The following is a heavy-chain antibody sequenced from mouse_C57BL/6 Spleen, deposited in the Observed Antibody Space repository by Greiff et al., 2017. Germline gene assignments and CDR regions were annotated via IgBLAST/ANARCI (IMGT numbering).Heavy chain of an antibody. CDR3: ARRRGYDYGGYCDV. V-gene: IGHV8-12*01. CDR2: IYWDDDK. D-gene: IGHD2-4*01. J-gene: IGHJ1*03. Sequence: QVTLKESGPGILQSSQTLSLTCSFSGFSLSTSGMGVSWIRQPSGKGLEWLAHIYWDDDKRYNPSLKSRLTISKDTSSNQVFLKITSVDTADTATYYCARRRGYDYGGYCDVWGTGTTVTVSS. CDR1: GFSLSTSGMG.